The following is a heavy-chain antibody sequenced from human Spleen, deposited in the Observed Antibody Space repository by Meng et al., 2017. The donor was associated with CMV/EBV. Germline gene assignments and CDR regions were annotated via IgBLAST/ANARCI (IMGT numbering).Heavy chain of an antibody. CDR1: GGSISISTW. D-gene: IGHD6-19*01. V-gene: IGHV4-4*02. CDR3: ARDPYATGWAG. J-gene: IGHJ4*02. Sequence: VPLQGAGPGLVKPSGTLSLTCAVSGGSISISTWWSWVRQPPGKGLEWIGESYHSGGTNYNPSLRGRVTISLDKSKNQFSPTLRSVTAADTAVYYCARDPYATGWAGWGQGTLVTVSS. CDR2: SYHSGGT.